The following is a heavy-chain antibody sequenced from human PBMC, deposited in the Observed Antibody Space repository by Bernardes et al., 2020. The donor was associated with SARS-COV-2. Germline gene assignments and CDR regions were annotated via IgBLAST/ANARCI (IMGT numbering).Heavy chain of an antibody. V-gene: IGHV1-46*01. CDR1: GDTFTSYY. CDR3: ARDRPREYSRQQDFDYYYYNGMDV. J-gene: IGHJ6*02. Sequence: ASVKVSCKASGDTFTSYYIHWVRQAPGQGLEWMGIINPSGGSTTYAQKFQGRVTMTMDTSTSTVYMELSSLRSEDTAVYFCARDRPREYSRQQDFDYYYYNGMDVWGQGTTVTVSS. CDR2: INPSGGST. D-gene: IGHD6-6*01.